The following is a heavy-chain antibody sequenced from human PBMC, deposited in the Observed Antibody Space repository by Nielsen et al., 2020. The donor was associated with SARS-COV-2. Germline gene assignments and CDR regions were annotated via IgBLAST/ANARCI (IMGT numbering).Heavy chain of an antibody. CDR1: GGSISSYY. D-gene: IGHD6-19*01. CDR3: ARGGGSSGWFDP. Sequence: GSLRLSCTVSGGSISSYYWSWIRQPPGKGLEWIGYIYYSGSTNYNPSLKSRVTISVDTSKNQFSLKLSSVTAADTAVYYCARGGGSSGWFDPWGQGTLVTVSS. CDR2: IYYSGST. V-gene: IGHV4-59*01. J-gene: IGHJ5*02.